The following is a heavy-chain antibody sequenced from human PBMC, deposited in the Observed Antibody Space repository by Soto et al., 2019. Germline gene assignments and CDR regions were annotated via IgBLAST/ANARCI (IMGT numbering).Heavy chain of an antibody. CDR1: GFTLSTYW. Sequence: GGSLRLSCAASGFTLSTYWMSWVRQAPGKGLEWVANVKEDGSEKYYVDSVKGRFTISRDNAKNSLFLQMSSLRAEDTGVYYCARDDSTGLLYIDNWGQGTLVTVSS. V-gene: IGHV3-7*04. CDR3: ARDDSTGLLYIDN. J-gene: IGHJ4*02. CDR2: VKEDGSEK. D-gene: IGHD1-1*01.